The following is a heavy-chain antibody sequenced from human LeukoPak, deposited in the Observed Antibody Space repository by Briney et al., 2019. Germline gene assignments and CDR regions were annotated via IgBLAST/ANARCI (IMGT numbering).Heavy chain of an antibody. V-gene: IGHV3-30*02. J-gene: IGHJ4*02. CDR3: AKDDSVECDILTGYYDFDY. CDR2: IWYDGSNK. Sequence: PGGSLRLSCAASGFTFSSYGMHWVRHAPGKGLEWVAVIWYDGSNKYYADSVKGRFTISRDNSKNTLYLQMNSLRAEDTAVYYCAKDDSVECDILTGYYDFDYWGQGTLVTVSS. D-gene: IGHD3-9*01. CDR1: GFTFSSYG.